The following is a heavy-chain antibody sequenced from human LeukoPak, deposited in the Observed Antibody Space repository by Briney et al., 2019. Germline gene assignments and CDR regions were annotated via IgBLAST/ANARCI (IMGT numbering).Heavy chain of an antibody. CDR1: GFTFSSYS. D-gene: IGHD1-26*01. CDR3: ARDLGGSYPYYFDY. J-gene: IGHJ4*02. V-gene: IGHV3-21*01. CDR2: ISSSSYI. Sequence: GGSLRLSCAASGFTFSSYSMNWVRQAPGKGLEWVSSISSSSYIYYADSVKGRFTISRDNAKNSLYLQMNSLRAEDTAVYYCARDLGGSYPYYFDYWGQGTLVTVSS.